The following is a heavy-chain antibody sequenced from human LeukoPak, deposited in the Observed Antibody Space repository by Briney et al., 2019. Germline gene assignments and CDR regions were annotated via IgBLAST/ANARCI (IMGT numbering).Heavy chain of an antibody. CDR2: IIPIFGTA. CDR1: GGTFSSYA. D-gene: IGHD3-3*01. Sequence: SVKVSCKASGGTFSSYAISWVRQAPGQGLEWMGGIIPIFGTANYAQKFQGRVTITADESTSTAYMELSSLRSEDTAVYYCARDSADTIFGVDGNWFDPWGQGTLVTVSS. J-gene: IGHJ5*02. CDR3: ARDSADTIFGVDGNWFDP. V-gene: IGHV1-69*13.